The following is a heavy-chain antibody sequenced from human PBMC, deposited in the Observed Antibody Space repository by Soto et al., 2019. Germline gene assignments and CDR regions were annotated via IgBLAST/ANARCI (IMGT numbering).Heavy chain of an antibody. Sequence: GGSLRLSCTASGFTFGDYGMSWFRQAPGKGLEWVGFIRSETYGGIPEYAASVKGRFTISRDDSKSIAYLQMNSLKTEDTAVYYCSRLRYDSRGYYYYMDVWGKGTTVTVSS. CDR1: GFTFGDYG. CDR3: SRLRYDSRGYYYYMDV. V-gene: IGHV3-49*03. J-gene: IGHJ6*03. CDR2: IRSETYGGIP. D-gene: IGHD3-3*01.